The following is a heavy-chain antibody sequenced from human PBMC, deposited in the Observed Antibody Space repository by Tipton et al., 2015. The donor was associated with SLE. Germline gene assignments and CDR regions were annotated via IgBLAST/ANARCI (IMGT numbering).Heavy chain of an antibody. CDR3: AKETLVGGSWGYGALDV. J-gene: IGHJ6*02. Sequence: SLRLSCAASGFTFSNYAMHWVRQAPGKGLEWVAVISYDGSYRYYSDSVKGRFTISRDNSKNTLYLQMNSLRAEDTAVYYCAKETLVGGSWGYGALDVWGQGTTVIVSS. V-gene: IGHV3-30*04. CDR2: ISYDGSYR. CDR1: GFTFSNYA. D-gene: IGHD4/OR15-4a*01.